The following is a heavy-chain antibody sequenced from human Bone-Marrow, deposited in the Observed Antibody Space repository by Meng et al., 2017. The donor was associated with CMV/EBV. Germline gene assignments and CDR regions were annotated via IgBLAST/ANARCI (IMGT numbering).Heavy chain of an antibody. CDR3: ARIKGVVPALPRFDP. Sequence: GESLKISCKGSGYSFTSYWIGWVRQMPGKGLEWMGIIYPGDSDTRYSPSFQGQVTISADKSISTAYLQWSSLKASDTAVYYCARIKGVVPALPRFDPWGQGTLVTVSS. J-gene: IGHJ5*02. CDR2: IYPGDSDT. D-gene: IGHD2-2*01. CDR1: GYSFTSYW. V-gene: IGHV5-51*01.